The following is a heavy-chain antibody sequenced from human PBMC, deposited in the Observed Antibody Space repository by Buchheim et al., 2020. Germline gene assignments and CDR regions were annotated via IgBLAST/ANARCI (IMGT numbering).Heavy chain of an antibody. D-gene: IGHD1-26*01. J-gene: IGHJ4*02. V-gene: IGHV3-23*01. CDR2: ISGSGGST. CDR1: GFTFSSYA. CDR3: AKGIGLSVVGATLY. Sequence: EVQLLESEGGLVQPGGSLRLSCAASGFTFSSYAMSWVRQAPGKGLEWVSAISGSGGSTYYADSVKGRFTIPSDNSKNTLYLHMNSLRAEDTAVYYCAKGIGLSVVGATLYWGQGTL.